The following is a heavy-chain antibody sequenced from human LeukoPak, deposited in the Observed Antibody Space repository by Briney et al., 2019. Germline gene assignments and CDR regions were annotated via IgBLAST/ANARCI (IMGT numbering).Heavy chain of an antibody. CDR2: ISYDGSNK. CDR3: ARARAPYYYYYGMDV. V-gene: IGHV3-30-3*01. CDR1: GFTFSSYA. Sequence: GGSLRLSCAASGFTFSSYAMHWVRQAPGKGLEWVAVISYDGSNKYYADSVKGRFTISRDNSKNTLYLQMNSLRAEDTAVHYCARARAPYYYYYGMDVWGQGTTVTVSS. J-gene: IGHJ6*02.